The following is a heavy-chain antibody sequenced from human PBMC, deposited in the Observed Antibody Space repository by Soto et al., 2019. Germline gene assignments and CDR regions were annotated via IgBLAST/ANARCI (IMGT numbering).Heavy chain of an antibody. CDR2: IYYSGNV. D-gene: IGHD1-1*01. J-gene: IGHJ5*02. CDR3: ARAGRKNGNSSPGRLDP. Sequence: PSETLSLTCIVSRGSINSGDYYWSWIRQPPGKGLEWVGFIYYSGNVYYNPSLKSRVSISVDTSKNKFCLNLSRVTAADTAVYFCARAGRKNGNSSPGRLDPWGQGTLVTVSS. CDR1: RGSINSGDYY. V-gene: IGHV4-30-4*01.